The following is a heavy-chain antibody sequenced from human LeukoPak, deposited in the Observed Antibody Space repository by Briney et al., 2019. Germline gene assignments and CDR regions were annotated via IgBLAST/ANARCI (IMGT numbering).Heavy chain of an antibody. Sequence: PSETLSLTCAVYGGPFSGYYWSWIRQPRGKGLEWIGEINHSGSTSYNPSLKSRVTISVDTSKNQFSLKLSSVTAADTAVYCCARLIVGATDFDYWGQGTLVTVSS. CDR3: ARLIVGATDFDY. J-gene: IGHJ4*02. CDR2: INHSGST. D-gene: IGHD1-26*01. CDR1: GGPFSGYY. V-gene: IGHV4-34*01.